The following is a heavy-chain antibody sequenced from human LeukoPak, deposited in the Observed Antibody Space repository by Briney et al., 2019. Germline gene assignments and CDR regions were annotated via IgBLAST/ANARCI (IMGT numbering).Heavy chain of an antibody. CDR1: GGSISSYY. V-gene: IGHV4-59*01. CDR2: IYYSGST. CDR3: ARDYDLLGAFDI. Sequence: PSETLSLTCTVSGGSISSYYWSWIRQPPGKGLEWIGYIYYSGSTNYNPSLKSRVTISVDTSKNQFSLKLSSVTAADTAVYYCARDYDLLGAFDIWGQGTMVTVSS. J-gene: IGHJ3*02. D-gene: IGHD3-3*01.